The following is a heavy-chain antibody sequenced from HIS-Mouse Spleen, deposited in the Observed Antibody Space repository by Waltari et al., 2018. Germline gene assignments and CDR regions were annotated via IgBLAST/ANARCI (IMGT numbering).Heavy chain of an antibody. CDR2: IYHSGST. CDR3: ARALEYSSSWYYYYYGMDV. V-gene: IGHV4-38-2*02. J-gene: IGHJ6*02. Sequence: QVQLQESGPGLVKPSETLSLPCPVSGSSISSGYYLAWIRQPPGKGLEWIGSIYHSGSTYYNPSLKSRVTISVDTSKNQFSLKLSSVTAADTAVYYCARALEYSSSWYYYYYGMDVWGQGTTVTVSS. D-gene: IGHD6-13*01. CDR1: GSSISSGYY.